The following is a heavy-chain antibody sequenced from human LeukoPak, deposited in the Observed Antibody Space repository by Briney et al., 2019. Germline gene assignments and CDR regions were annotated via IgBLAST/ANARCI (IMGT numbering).Heavy chain of an antibody. CDR1: GGSISSYY. D-gene: IGHD1-1*01. CDR3: AGGSGTY. Sequence: SETLSLTCTVSGGSISSYYWSWIRQPPGKGLEWIGYIYYSGSTNYNPSLKSRVTISVDTSKNQFSLKLSPVTAADTAVYYCAGGSGTYWGQGTLVTVSS. V-gene: IGHV4-59*01. J-gene: IGHJ4*02. CDR2: IYYSGST.